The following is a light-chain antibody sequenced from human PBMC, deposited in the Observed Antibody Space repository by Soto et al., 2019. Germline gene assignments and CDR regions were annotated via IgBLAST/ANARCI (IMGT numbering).Light chain of an antibody. CDR2: DVN. CDR1: SSDVGGYNY. Sequence: QSALTQPPSASGSPGQSVTISCTGTSSDVGGYNYVSWYRHHPGKAPQLIIYDVNKRPSGVPDRFSGSKSGNTASLTVSGLQAEDEADYFCTSYGGTNNYVVFGGGTQLTVL. V-gene: IGLV2-8*01. CDR3: TSYGGTNNYVV. J-gene: IGLJ2*01.